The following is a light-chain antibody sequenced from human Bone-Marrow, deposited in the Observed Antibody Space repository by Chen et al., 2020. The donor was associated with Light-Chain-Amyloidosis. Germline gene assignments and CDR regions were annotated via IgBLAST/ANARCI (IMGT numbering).Light chain of an antibody. V-gene: IGLV2-14*01. CDR3: SSYTITNTRV. CDR2: EVT. J-gene: IGLJ1*01. Sequence: QSALTQPASVSGSPGQSITISCTGTCSDVGGDNHVSWYPQHPDKAPKLMIYEVTHRPSWVPDRFSGSKSDNTSSLTISGLQTEDEADYFCSSYTITNTRVFGSGTRVTVL. CDR1: CSDVGGDNH.